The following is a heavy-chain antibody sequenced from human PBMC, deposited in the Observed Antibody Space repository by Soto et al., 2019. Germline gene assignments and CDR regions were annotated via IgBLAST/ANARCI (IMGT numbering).Heavy chain of an antibody. J-gene: IGHJ5*02. Sequence: GASVKVSCKASGGTFSSYAISWVRQAPGQGLEWMGGIIPIFGTANYAQKLQGRVTITADKSTSTAYMELSSLRSEDTAVYFCARSQQLVRAWFDPWGQGTLVTVSS. D-gene: IGHD6-6*01. CDR2: IIPIFGTA. V-gene: IGHV1-69*06. CDR1: GGTFSSYA. CDR3: ARSQQLVRAWFDP.